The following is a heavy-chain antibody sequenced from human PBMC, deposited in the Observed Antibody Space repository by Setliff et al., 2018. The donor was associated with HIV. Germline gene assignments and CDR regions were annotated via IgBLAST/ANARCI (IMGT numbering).Heavy chain of an antibody. D-gene: IGHD2-15*01. CDR2: INPKSGGT. CDR1: GYTFTGYY. V-gene: IGHV1-2*06. Sequence: GASVKVSCKASGYTFTGYYMHWVRQAPGQGPEWLGRINPKSGGTKYTQKFEGRVTMTSDTSISTVYMELSSLRSDDTAVYFCARAGAAETSHFDYWGQGTLVTVSS. CDR3: ARAGAAETSHFDY. J-gene: IGHJ4*02.